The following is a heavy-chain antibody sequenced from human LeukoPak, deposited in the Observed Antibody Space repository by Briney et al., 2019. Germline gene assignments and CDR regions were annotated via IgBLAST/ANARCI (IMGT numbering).Heavy chain of an antibody. J-gene: IGHJ4*02. Sequence: GASVKVSCKASGFTFTSSAMQWVRQARGQRLEWIGWIVVGSGNTNSAQKFQGRVTITADKSTSTAYMELSSLRSEDTALYYCARDWSLDTSGPFAYWGQGTLVTVSS. CDR2: IVVGSGNT. CDR1: GFTFTSSA. CDR3: ARDWSLDTSGPFAY. V-gene: IGHV1-58*02. D-gene: IGHD3-22*01.